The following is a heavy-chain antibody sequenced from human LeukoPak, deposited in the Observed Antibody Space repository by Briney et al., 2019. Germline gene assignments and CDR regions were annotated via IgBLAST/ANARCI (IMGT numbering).Heavy chain of an antibody. CDR1: GYSFTSYW. CDR3: ARKRGYSYGYVDY. D-gene: IGHD5-18*01. J-gene: IGHJ4*02. Sequence: GESLKIACKGSGYSFTSYWIGWVRQMPGKGLEWMGIIYPGDSDARYSPSFQGQVTISADKSISTAYLQWSSLKASDTAMYYCARKRGYSYGYVDYWGQGTLVTVSS. V-gene: IGHV5-51*01. CDR2: IYPGDSDA.